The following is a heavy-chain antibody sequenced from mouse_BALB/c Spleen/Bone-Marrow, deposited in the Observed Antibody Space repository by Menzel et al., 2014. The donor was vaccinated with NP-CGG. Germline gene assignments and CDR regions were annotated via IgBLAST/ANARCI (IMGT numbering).Heavy chain of an antibody. Sequence: EVKLMESGGGLVQPGGSLKLSCATSGFDFSRYWMSWVRQAPGKGLEWIGEINPDSSTINHTPSLKDKFIISRDNAKNTLYLQMSKVGSEDTALYYCARLGYYGGFAYWGQGTLVTVSA. J-gene: IGHJ3*01. D-gene: IGHD2-3*01. CDR3: ARLGYYGGFAY. V-gene: IGHV4-1*02. CDR2: INPDSSTI. CDR1: GFDFSRYW.